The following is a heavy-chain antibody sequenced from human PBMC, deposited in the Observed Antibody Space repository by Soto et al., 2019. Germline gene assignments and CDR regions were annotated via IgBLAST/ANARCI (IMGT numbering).Heavy chain of an antibody. J-gene: IGHJ4*02. CDR1: GASISSSRYY. Sequence: ASETLSLTCTVSGASISSSRYYWGWIRQPPGKGLEWIGSISYTGNTYYKSSLKSRLTISVGTSKNQFSLRLNSVTAADTAVYYCARPSSGNSWGYFDNWGQGILVTVSS. CDR3: ARPSSGNSWGYFDN. D-gene: IGHD3-10*01. V-gene: IGHV4-39*01. CDR2: ISYTGNT.